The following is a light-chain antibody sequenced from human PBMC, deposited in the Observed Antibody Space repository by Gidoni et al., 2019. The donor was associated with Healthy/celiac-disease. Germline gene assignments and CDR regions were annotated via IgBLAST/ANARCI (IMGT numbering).Light chain of an antibody. V-gene: IGKV3-20*01. Sequence: IVLTQSPGTLSLSPGERATLSCRASQSVSSSYLAWYQQKPGQAHRLLIDGASSRATGIPDRFSGSGSGTDFTLTISRLEPEDFAVYYCQQYGSSPPNTFGQGTRLEIK. CDR1: QSVSSSY. J-gene: IGKJ5*01. CDR3: QQYGSSPPNT. CDR2: GAS.